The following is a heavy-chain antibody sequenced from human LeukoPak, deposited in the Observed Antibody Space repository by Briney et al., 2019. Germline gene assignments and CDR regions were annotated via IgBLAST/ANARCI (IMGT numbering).Heavy chain of an antibody. CDR1: GYTFIKYA. Sequence: ASVKVSCKASGYTFIKYAIHWVRQAPGQRLEWMGWINAGSGNTKYSQRFQGRVTFTRGTSASTAYMELSSLRSEDTAVYYCASAWTYYYDSGGYYFDYWGQGTLVTVSS. D-gene: IGHD3-22*01. CDR3: ASAWTYYYDSGGYYFDY. J-gene: IGHJ4*02. CDR2: INAGSGNT. V-gene: IGHV1-3*01.